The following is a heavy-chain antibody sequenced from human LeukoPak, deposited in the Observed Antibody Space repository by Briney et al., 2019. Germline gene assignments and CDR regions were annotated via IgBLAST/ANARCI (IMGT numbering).Heavy chain of an antibody. CDR1: GFTFSNAW. Sequence: GGSLRLSCAASGFTFSNAWMSWVRQAPGKGLEWVGRIKSKTDGGTTDYAAPVKGRFTIPRDDSKNTLYLQMNSLKTEDTAVYYCTTGVSGYDYYFDYWGQGTLVTVSS. CDR2: IKSKTDGGTT. D-gene: IGHD5-12*01. J-gene: IGHJ4*02. V-gene: IGHV3-15*01. CDR3: TTGVSGYDYYFDY.